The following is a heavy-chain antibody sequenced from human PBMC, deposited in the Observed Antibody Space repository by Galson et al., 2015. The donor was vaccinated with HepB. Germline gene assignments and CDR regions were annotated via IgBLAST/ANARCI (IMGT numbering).Heavy chain of an antibody. CDR2: IKKDGSET. CDR1: GFTFRNYW. CDR3: ARVAPVPLPSCSGDFCYHDSFDI. J-gene: IGHJ3*02. Sequence: SLRLSCAASGFTFRNYWMSWVRQAPGKGLEWMANIKKDGSETYYEDSVKGRFTISRDNAKNSLFLQMNSLRVEDTAVYYCARVAPVPLPSCSGDFCYHDSFDIWGQGTMVTVSS. V-gene: IGHV3-7*01. D-gene: IGHD2-15*01.